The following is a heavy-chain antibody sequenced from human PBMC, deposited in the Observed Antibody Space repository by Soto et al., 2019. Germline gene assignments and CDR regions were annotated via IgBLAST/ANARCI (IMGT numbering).Heavy chain of an antibody. CDR2: IIPIFGTA. D-gene: IGHD5-12*01. CDR1: GGTFSNYA. V-gene: IGHV1-69*15. Sequence: QVQLMQSGAEVKKPGSSVKVSCKASGGTFSNYAITWVRQAPGQGLEWLGRIIPIFGTANYAQKFQGRVTITGDESTTPASRGRSSLKSDDTAVYYCAKDGGRDGYFGNWCDHWGQGTLVTVSS. J-gene: IGHJ5*02. CDR3: AKDGGRDGYFGNWCDH.